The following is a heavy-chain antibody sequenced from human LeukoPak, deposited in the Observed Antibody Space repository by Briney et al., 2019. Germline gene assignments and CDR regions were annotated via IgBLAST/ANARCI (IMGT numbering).Heavy chain of an antibody. V-gene: IGHV3-11*01. CDR2: ISSSGSTI. CDR1: GFTLSDYN. Sequence: GGSLRLSRAPSGFTLSDYNMSWIRQAPGRGLERVSYISSSGSTIYYADSVKGRFTISRDNAKSSLYLQMNSLKAEDTAVYDCAREVGLTYYGMDVWGQGTTVTVSS. J-gene: IGHJ6*02. D-gene: IGHD3-9*01. CDR3: AREVGLTYYGMDV.